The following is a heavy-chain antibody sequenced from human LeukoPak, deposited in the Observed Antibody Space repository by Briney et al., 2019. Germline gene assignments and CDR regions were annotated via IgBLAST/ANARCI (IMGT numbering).Heavy chain of an antibody. J-gene: IGHJ6*03. D-gene: IGHD5-12*01. CDR1: GFTFDDYG. Sequence: GGSLRLSCAASGFTFDDYGMSWVRQAPGKGLEWVSGINWNGGSTGYADSVKGRFTISRDNAKNSLYLQMNSLRAEDTALYYCARTPSGGYYYYYMDVWGKGTSVTVSS. CDR3: ARTPSGGYYYYYMDV. V-gene: IGHV3-20*04. CDR2: INWNGGST.